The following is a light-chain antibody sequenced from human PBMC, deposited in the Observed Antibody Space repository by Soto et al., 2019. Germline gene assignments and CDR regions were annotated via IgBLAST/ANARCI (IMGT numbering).Light chain of an antibody. CDR2: EVN. CDR3: CSYAGNTWV. V-gene: IGLV2-8*01. J-gene: IGLJ3*02. Sequence: QSVLTQPPSASGSPGQSVTISCTGTSSDVGGYNYVSWYQQHPGKVPKFMIYEVNKRPSGVPDRFSGSKSGNTASLTVSGLQAEDEAVYYCCSYAGNTWVFGGGTQLTVL. CDR1: SSDVGGYNY.